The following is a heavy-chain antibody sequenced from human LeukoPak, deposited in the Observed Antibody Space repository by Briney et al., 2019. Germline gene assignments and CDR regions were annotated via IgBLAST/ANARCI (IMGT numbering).Heavy chain of an antibody. J-gene: IGHJ4*03. Sequence: SETLSLTCTVSSGSIIGYYWAWIRQPPGKGLEWIGYIQYSGTTEYNPSLASRATISVDTAKDQFSLNLRSVTAADTAVYYCARDRAAGTLDFLGQGTLVTVSS. CDR3: ARDRAAGTLDF. CDR2: IQYSGTT. CDR1: SGSIIGYY. V-gene: IGHV4-59*01. D-gene: IGHD6-13*01.